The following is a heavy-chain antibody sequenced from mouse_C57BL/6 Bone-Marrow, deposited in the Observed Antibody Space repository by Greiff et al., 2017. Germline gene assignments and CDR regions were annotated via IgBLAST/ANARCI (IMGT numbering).Heavy chain of an antibody. J-gene: IGHJ1*03. CDR3: ARRDGRGYFEV. V-gene: IGHV1-63*01. D-gene: IGHD1-2*01. Sequence: QVQLQQSGAELVRPGTSVKMSCKASGYTFTNYWIGWAKQRPGHGLEWIGDIYPGGGYTNYNEKFKGKATLTADKSSSTAYMQFSSLTSEDSAIYYCARRDGRGYFEVWGTGTTVTVSS. CDR1: GYTFTNYW. CDR2: IYPGGGYT.